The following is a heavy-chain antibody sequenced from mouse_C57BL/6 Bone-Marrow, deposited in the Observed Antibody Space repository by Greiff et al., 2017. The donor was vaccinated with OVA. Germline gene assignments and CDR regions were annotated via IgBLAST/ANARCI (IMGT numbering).Heavy chain of an antibody. CDR3: ARWHYYGFDY. J-gene: IGHJ2*01. V-gene: IGHV1-22*01. Sequence: VQLKESGPELVKPGASVKMSCKASGYTFTDYNMHWVKQSHGKSLEWIGYINPNNGGTSYNQKFKGKATLTVNKSSSTAYMELRSLTSEDSAVYYCARWHYYGFDYWGQGTTLTVSS. CDR2: INPNNGGT. CDR1: GYTFTDYN. D-gene: IGHD1-1*01.